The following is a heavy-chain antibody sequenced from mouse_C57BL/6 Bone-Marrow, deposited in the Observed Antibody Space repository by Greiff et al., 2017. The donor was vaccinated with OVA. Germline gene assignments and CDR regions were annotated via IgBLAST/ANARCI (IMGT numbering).Heavy chain of an antibody. D-gene: IGHD4-1*01. CDR1: GYTFTSYW. J-gene: IGHJ2*01. CDR3: AAGVLTGTFLYYFDY. CDR2: IGPSDSYT. V-gene: IGHV1-69*01. Sequence: VQLQQPGAELVMPGASVKLSCKASGYTFTSYWMHWVKQRPGQGLEWIGEIGPSDSYTNYNQKFKGKSTLTVDQSSSPAYMQRSSLTSEDSAVYYCAAGVLTGTFLYYFDYWGQGTTLTVSS.